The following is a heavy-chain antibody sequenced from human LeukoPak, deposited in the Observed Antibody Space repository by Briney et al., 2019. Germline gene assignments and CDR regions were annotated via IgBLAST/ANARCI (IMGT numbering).Heavy chain of an antibody. CDR2: ISGSGGST. Sequence: GGSLRLSCAASGFTFSSYAMSWVRQAPGKGLEWVSAISGSGGSTYYADSVKGRFTISRDNSKNTLYLQMNSLRAEDTALYYCAKDSLWGSGYWYSDLWGRGTLVTDSS. V-gene: IGHV3-23*01. CDR1: GFTFSSYA. CDR3: AKDSLWGSGYWYSDL. J-gene: IGHJ2*01. D-gene: IGHD3-10*01.